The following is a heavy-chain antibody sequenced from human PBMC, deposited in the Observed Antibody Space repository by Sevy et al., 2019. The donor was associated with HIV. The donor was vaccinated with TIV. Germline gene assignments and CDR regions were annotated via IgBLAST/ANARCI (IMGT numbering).Heavy chain of an antibody. Sequence: SETRCLTCTVSGGSITSLYGNWMRQAPGKGLEWIANIYCNGHISYNPSLKSRVTLSLDTSKNQFSLRLSSVTAADTAMYYCAGENAWGRGYSWGQGTLVTVSS. D-gene: IGHD1-26*01. CDR1: GGSITSLY. CDR2: IYCNGHI. V-gene: IGHV4-59*08. J-gene: IGHJ4*02. CDR3: AGENAWGRGYS.